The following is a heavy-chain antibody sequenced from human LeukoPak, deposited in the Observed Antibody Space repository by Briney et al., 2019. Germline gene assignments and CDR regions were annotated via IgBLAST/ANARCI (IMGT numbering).Heavy chain of an antibody. CDR3: ARDVPASGWSLGY. CDR1: GFTFSGYY. J-gene: IGHJ4*02. V-gene: IGHV3-11*04. CDR2: ISESGTII. D-gene: IGHD6-19*01. Sequence: GGSLRLSCAASGFTFSGYYMSWIRQAPGRGLEWVSHISESGTIIYNADSVKGRFIISRDNAKSSLYLQMNSLRTEDTAVYYCARDVPASGWSLGYWGQGTPVTVSS.